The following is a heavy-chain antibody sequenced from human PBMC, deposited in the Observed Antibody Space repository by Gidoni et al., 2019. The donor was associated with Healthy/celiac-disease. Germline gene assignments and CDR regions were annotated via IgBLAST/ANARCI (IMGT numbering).Heavy chain of an antibody. CDR1: GFTFSSYS. Sequence: EVQLVESGGGLVKPGGSLRLSCAASGFTFSSYSMNWVRQAPGKGLEWVSSISSSSSYIYYADSVKGRFTISRDNAKNSLYLQMNSLRAEDTAVYYCARDNREGYAVYGMDVWGQGTTVTVSS. CDR2: ISSSSSYI. CDR3: ARDNREGYAVYGMDV. D-gene: IGHD2-8*01. J-gene: IGHJ6*02. V-gene: IGHV3-21*01.